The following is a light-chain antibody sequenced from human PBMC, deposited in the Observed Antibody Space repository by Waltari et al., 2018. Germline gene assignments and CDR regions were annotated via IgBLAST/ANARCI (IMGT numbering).Light chain of an antibody. V-gene: IGKV4-1*01. CDR2: WAS. CDR1: QSVLYTSNNKNN. Sequence: DIVLTQSPDSLAVSLGERATINCKSSQSVLYTSNNKNNLAWFHQKPGQPPKLLIYWASTRESGVPDRFSGSGSGTDFSLTISSLQAEDVAVYFCQQFHSTPITFGQGTRLEI. J-gene: IGKJ5*01. CDR3: QQFHSTPIT.